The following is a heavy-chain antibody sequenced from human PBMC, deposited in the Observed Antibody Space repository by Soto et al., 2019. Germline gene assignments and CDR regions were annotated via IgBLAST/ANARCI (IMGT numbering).Heavy chain of an antibody. CDR3: AKDRATIFGVVWKYGMDV. CDR1: GFTFRSYA. V-gene: IGHV3-23*01. Sequence: EGQLLESGGGLVQAGGSLRLSCVASGFTFRSYAMAWVRQAPGKGLEWVAGISESGGKTNYAESVRGRFSISRDNSRNTLSLLMNNVTAEDTAIFYCAKDRATIFGVVWKYGMDVWGQGTTVSVSS. D-gene: IGHD3-3*01. CDR2: ISESGGKT. J-gene: IGHJ6*02.